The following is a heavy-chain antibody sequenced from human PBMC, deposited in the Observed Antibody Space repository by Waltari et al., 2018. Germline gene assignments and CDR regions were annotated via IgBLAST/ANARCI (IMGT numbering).Heavy chain of an antibody. Sequence: VQLVESGGGVVQPGRSLRLSCAASGFTFSSYSMNWVRQAPGKGLGWVSSISISSYIYYADSVKGRFTISRDNAKNSLYLQMNSLRAEDTAVYYCARDRGGYYDSSGYYHPYYFDYWGQGTLVTVSS. D-gene: IGHD3-22*01. V-gene: IGHV3-21*01. J-gene: IGHJ4*02. CDR2: ISISSYI. CDR3: ARDRGGYYDSSGYYHPYYFDY. CDR1: GFTFSSYS.